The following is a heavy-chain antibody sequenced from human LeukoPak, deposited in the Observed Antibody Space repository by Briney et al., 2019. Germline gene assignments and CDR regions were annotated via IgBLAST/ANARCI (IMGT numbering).Heavy chain of an antibody. D-gene: IGHD2-2*01. J-gene: IGHJ3*02. Sequence: ASVKVSCKASGYTFTSYGISWVRQAPGQGLEWMGWISAYNGNTNYAQKLQGRVTMTIDTSTSTAYMELRSRRSEDTGGYYCARAQGDIVVVPAAGGDFDIWGQGTMVTVSS. CDR2: ISAYNGNT. CDR3: ARAQGDIVVVPAAGGDFDI. V-gene: IGHV1-18*01. CDR1: GYTFTSYG.